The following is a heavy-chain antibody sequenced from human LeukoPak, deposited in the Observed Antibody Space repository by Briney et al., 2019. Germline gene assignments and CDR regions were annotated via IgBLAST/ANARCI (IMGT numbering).Heavy chain of an antibody. J-gene: IGHJ5*02. V-gene: IGHV3-20*04. D-gene: IGHD6-13*01. CDR3: AREGGSSRSGQGYNWFDP. CDR1: GFTFADYG. Sequence: PGGSLRLSCAASGFTFADYGMSWVRQAPGKGLEWVSGINWNGDSTGYADSVKGRFTISRDNAKNSLYLQMNSLRAEDTALYSCAREGGSSRSGQGYNWFDPWGQGTLVTVSS. CDR2: INWNGDST.